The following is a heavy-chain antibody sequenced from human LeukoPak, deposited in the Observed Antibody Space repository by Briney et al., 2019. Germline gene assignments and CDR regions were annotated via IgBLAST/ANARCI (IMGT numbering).Heavy chain of an antibody. CDR2: ISSSSSFR. D-gene: IGHD3-22*01. Sequence: GGSLRLYCAASGFTFSSYEMNWVRQAPGKGLEWVSYISSSSSFRYYADSVKGRFTISRDNAKNSLYLQMNSLRAEDTAVYYCARESSGYFYWGQGTLVTVSS. J-gene: IGHJ4*02. CDR3: ARESSGYFY. V-gene: IGHV3-21*05. CDR1: GFTFSSYE.